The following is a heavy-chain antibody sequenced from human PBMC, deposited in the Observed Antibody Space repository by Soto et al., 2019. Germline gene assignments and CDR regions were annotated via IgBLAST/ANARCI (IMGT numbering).Heavy chain of an antibody. D-gene: IGHD2-2*01. V-gene: IGHV4-38-2*01. Sequence: KPSETLSLTCAVSGYSISSGNYWAWIRQPPGRGLEWIGSLYHIGSTHYNTSLKSRVTISVDTSKNHFSLELSSVTAADTAMYYYRSITSCNDESCVDVWGQGTMVTVSS. CDR3: RSITSCNDESCVDV. CDR1: GYSISSGNY. J-gene: IGHJ6*02. CDR2: LYHIGST.